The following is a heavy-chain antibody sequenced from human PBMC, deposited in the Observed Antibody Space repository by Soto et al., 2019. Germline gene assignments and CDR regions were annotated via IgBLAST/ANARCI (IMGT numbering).Heavy chain of an antibody. J-gene: IGHJ4*02. CDR3: VRLVGSSYFDF. D-gene: IGHD1-26*01. CDR2: TYYRSKWFN. CDR1: RDSVSTDSAT. V-gene: IGHV6-1*01. Sequence: PSQTLSLTCAISRDSVSTDSATWTWIRQSPSRGLEWLGRTYYRSKWFNDYAVSLRGRITINPDTSKNQFSLQLNSVTAEDTAVYYCVRLVGSSYFDFWGQGTPVTVSS.